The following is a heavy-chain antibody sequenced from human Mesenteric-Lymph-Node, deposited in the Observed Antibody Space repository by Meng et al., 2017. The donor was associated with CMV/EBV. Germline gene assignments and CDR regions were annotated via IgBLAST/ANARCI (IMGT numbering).Heavy chain of an antibody. J-gene: IGHJ6*02. V-gene: IGHV1-8*02. CDR1: GYTFTSYD. Sequence: ASVKVSCKASGYTFTSYDINWVRQATGQGLEWMGWMNPNSGNTGYAQKLQGRVTMTTDTSTSTAYMELRSLRSDDTAVYYCARDQEDSSGYYYPYYYYGMDVWGQGTTVTVSS. D-gene: IGHD3-22*01. CDR3: ARDQEDSSGYYYPYYYYGMDV. CDR2: MNPNSGNT.